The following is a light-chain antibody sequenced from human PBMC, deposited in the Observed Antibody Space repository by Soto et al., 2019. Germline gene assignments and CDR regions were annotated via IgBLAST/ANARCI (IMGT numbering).Light chain of an antibody. Sequence: QSALTQPPSASGSPGQSVTISCTGTSSDVGAYNFVSWYQQHPGKAPKLIIHEVSERPSGVPDRFSGSKSGNTASLTVSGLQSDDEADYYCSSYAGSNNFCVFGTGTKLTVL. CDR3: SSYAGSNNFCV. J-gene: IGLJ1*01. CDR2: EVS. V-gene: IGLV2-8*01. CDR1: SSDVGAYNF.